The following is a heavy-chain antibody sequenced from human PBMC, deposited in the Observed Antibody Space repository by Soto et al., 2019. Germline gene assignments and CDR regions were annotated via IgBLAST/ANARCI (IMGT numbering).Heavy chain of an antibody. J-gene: IGHJ5*02. Sequence: QVQLVQSGAERKEPGSSVRVSCRVSGGTFVSSAFAWVRQSLGEGIEWMGGIVPILGTTKYAEKFQGRVTISADESTRTADLELSSLVLADTAVYFCAKKNPHGDSNKAWLDPWGQGTLVIVSS. CDR1: GGTFVSSA. V-gene: IGHV1-69*01. CDR3: AKKNPHGDSNKAWLDP. CDR2: IVPILGTT. D-gene: IGHD2-15*01.